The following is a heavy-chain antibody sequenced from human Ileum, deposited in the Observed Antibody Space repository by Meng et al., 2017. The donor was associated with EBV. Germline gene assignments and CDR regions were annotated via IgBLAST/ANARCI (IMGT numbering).Heavy chain of an antibody. J-gene: IGHJ5*01. CDR3: AKEGGTMWFDS. CDR2: LNWNGDNT. V-gene: IGHV3-43*01. Sequence: EVDLVESGGVVVQPGESLSLSCEASGFTFDDYSMHWVRQAPGKGLEWVSLLNWNGDNTYYADSVKGRSTISRDNSKNSLYLQMDSLRIEDTAFYFCAKEGGTMWFDSWGQGTLVTVSS. D-gene: IGHD3-3*01. CDR1: GFTFDDYS.